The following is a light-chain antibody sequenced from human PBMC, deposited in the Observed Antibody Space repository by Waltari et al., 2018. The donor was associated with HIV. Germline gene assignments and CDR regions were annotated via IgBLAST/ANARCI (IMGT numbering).Light chain of an antibody. Sequence: QSVLTQPPSASGTPGQRVTISCSGSSSNIGSHTVNWYQQLPGTDPKPPICNNHQRPSGVPDRFSGSKSGTSASLAISGLQSEDEADYYCAAWDDSLNGYYVFGTGTKVTVL. CDR3: AAWDDSLNGYYV. CDR1: SSNIGSHT. V-gene: IGLV1-44*01. J-gene: IGLJ1*01. CDR2: NNH.